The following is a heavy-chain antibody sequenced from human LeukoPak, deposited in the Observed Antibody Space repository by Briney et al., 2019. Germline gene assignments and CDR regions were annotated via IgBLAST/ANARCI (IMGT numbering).Heavy chain of an antibody. CDR2: ISGSGGST. V-gene: IGHV3-23*01. CDR3: AKDLSPLYYYYGMDV. Sequence: QPGRSLRLSCAASGFTFSSYAMHWVRQAPGKGLEWVSAISGSGGSTYYADSVKGRFTISRDNSKNTLYLQMNSLSAEDTAVYYCAKDLSPLYYYYGMDVWGQGTTVTVSS. J-gene: IGHJ6*02. CDR1: GFTFSSYA.